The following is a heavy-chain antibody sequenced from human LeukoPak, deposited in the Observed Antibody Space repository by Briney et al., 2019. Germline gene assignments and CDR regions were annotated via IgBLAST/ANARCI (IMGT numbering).Heavy chain of an antibody. CDR2: ISYDGSNK. CDR3: AKVNPELATVTTSSGMDV. V-gene: IGHV3-30*18. Sequence: GGSLRLSCAASGFTFSSYAMSWVRQAPGKGLEWVAVISYDGSNKYYADSVKGRFTISRDNSKNTLYLQMNSLRAEDTAVYYCAKVNPELATVTTSSGMDVWGQGTTVTVSS. J-gene: IGHJ6*02. CDR1: GFTFSSYA. D-gene: IGHD4-17*01.